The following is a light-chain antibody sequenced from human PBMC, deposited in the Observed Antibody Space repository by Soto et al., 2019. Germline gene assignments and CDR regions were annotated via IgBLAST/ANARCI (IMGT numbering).Light chain of an antibody. CDR3: QQRSNWPGT. CDR1: QSVSSNY. J-gene: IGKJ3*01. Sequence: ESVLTQSPGTLSFSPGERATLSCRASQSVSSNYLAWYQQKPGQAPRLLIYDASNRATGIPARFSGSGSGTDFTLTISSLEPEDFAVYYCQQRSNWPGTFGPGTKVDIK. V-gene: IGKV3D-20*02. CDR2: DAS.